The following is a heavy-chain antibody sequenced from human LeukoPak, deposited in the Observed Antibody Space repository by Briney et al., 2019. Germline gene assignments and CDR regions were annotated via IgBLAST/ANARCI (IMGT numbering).Heavy chain of an antibody. CDR2: IKQDGSKK. CDR3: ARDRRYDFWSGYLRGFDY. Sequence: GGSLRLSCAASGFTFSIYWMSWVRQAPGKGLEWVANIKQDGSKKYYVDSVKGRFTISRDNAKNSLYLQMNSLRAEDTAVYYCARDRRYDFWSGYLRGFDYWGQGTLVTVSS. J-gene: IGHJ4*02. V-gene: IGHV3-7*01. CDR1: GFTFSIYW. D-gene: IGHD3-3*01.